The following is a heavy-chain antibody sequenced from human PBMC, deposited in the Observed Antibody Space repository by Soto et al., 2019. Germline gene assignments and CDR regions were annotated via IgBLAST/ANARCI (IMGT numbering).Heavy chain of an antibody. V-gene: IGHV4-39*01. CDR3: ARHQVRLGFDF. D-gene: IGHD6-19*01. J-gene: IGHJ4*02. CDR1: GGSISSSSYY. CDR2: IYYSGST. Sequence: SETLSLTCTVSGGSISSSSYYWGWIRQPPGKGLEWIGSIYYSGSTYYNPSLKSRVTISVDTSKNQFSLKLSSVTAADTAVYYCARHQVRLGFDFWGQGTLVTVSS.